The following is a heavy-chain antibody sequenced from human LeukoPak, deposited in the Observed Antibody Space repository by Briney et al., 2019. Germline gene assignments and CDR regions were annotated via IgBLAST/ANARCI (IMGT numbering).Heavy chain of an antibody. CDR1: GYTFTSYD. J-gene: IGHJ4*02. V-gene: IGHV1-8*01. CDR2: MNPNSGNT. D-gene: IGHD5-18*01. CDR3: ARKRGYSYDLDY. Sequence: ASVNVSCKASGYTFTSYDINWVRQATGQGLEWMGWMNPNSGNTGYAQKFQGRVTMTRNTSISTAYMELSSLRSEDTAVYYCARKRGYSYDLDYWGQGTLVTVSS.